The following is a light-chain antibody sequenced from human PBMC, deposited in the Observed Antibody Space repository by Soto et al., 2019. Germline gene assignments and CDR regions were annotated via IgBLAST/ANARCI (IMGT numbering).Light chain of an antibody. CDR3: QQYDILPIT. Sequence: IQMTQSPSSLFASVGDRVTITCQATQDINIYLNWYQQKPGKAPNLLIYDASNLEIGVPSRFSGSGSGTHFTFTISSLQTEDIGTYYCQQYDILPITFGRGTRLEN. V-gene: IGKV1-33*01. J-gene: IGKJ5*01. CDR2: DAS. CDR1: QDINIY.